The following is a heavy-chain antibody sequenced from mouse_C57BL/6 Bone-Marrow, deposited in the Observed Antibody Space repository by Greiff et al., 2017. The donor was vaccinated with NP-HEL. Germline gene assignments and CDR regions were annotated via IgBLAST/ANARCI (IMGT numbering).Heavy chain of an antibody. D-gene: IGHD2-4*01. CDR2: ISNGGGST. V-gene: IGHV5-12*01. CDR1: GFTFSDYY. Sequence: EVKLVESGGGLVQPGGSLKLSCAASGFTFSDYYMYWVRQTPEKRLEWVAYISNGGGSTYYPDTVKGRFTISRDNAKNTLYLQMSRLKADDTAMYYCAIRDYAGDYVDYWGQGTTLTVSS. CDR3: AIRDYAGDYVDY. J-gene: IGHJ2*01.